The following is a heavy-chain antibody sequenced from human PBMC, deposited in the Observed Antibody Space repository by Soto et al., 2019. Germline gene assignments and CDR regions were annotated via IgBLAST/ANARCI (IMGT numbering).Heavy chain of an antibody. Sequence: EVQLVESGGGLVQPGGSLRLSCEASGFIFSSYWMSWVRQAPGKGLEWVANIKQDGSEKYYVDSVTGRFTISRDNAKNSLYLQMNSLRAEDTAVYYCAKNSAGFWSGYDSYWGQGTLVTVSS. J-gene: IGHJ4*02. CDR2: IKQDGSEK. V-gene: IGHV3-7*01. CDR1: GFIFSSYW. CDR3: AKNSAGFWSGYDSY. D-gene: IGHD3-3*01.